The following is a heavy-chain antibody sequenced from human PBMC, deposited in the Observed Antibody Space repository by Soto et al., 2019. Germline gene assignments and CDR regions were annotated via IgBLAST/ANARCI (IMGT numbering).Heavy chain of an antibody. D-gene: IGHD3-16*01. CDR1: GFTFSSYA. Sequence: PGGSLRLSCAASGFTFSSYAMSWVRQAPGKGLEWVSAISGSGGSTYYADSVKGRFTISRDNSKNTLYLQMNSLRAGDTAVYYCARAMGKIWLSYCYCGKDVWGQGTTVTVSS. V-gene: IGHV3-23*01. J-gene: IGHJ6*02. CDR3: ARAMGKIWLSYCYCGKDV. CDR2: ISGSGGST.